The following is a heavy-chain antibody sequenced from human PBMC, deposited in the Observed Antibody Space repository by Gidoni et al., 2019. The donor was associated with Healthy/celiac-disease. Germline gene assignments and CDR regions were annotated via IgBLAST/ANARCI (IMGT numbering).Heavy chain of an antibody. CDR1: GFTFSGSA. D-gene: IGHD3-16*01. J-gene: IGHJ4*02. V-gene: IGHV3-73*01. CDR2: IRSKANSYAT. Sequence: EVQLVESGGGLVQPGGSLKLSCAAPGFTFSGSAMHWVRQASGKGLEWVGRIRSKANSYATAYAASVKGRFTISRDDSKNTAYLQMNSLKTEDTAVYYCTRLYYDYAGRDYWGQGTLVTVSS. CDR3: TRLYYDYAGRDY.